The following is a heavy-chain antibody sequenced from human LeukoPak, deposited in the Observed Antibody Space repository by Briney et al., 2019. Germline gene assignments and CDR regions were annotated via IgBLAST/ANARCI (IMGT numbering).Heavy chain of an antibody. D-gene: IGHD3-10*01. CDR1: GESFSDYY. CDR2: INHSGST. Sequence: PSETLSLTCAVSGESFSDYYWSWIRQPPGKGLEWIGEINHSGSTNYNPSLKSRVTISVDTSKKQFSLRLSSVTAADTAVYYCARYAVVRGDNWFDPWGQGTLVTVSS. V-gene: IGHV4-34*01. J-gene: IGHJ5*02. CDR3: ARYAVVRGDNWFDP.